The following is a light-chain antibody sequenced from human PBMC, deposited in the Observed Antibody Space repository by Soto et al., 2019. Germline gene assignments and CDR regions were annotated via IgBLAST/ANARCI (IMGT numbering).Light chain of an antibody. J-gene: IGKJ4*01. CDR1: QAVSSSY. CDR2: GAS. CDR3: QQRSNWPLT. Sequence: EIVLTQSPGTLSLSPGERATLSCRASQAVSSSYLAWYQQKPGQAPRVLIHGASSRATGIPDRFSGSGSGTDFTLTISRLQPEDFAVYYCQQRSNWPLTFGGGTKVDIK. V-gene: IGKV3D-20*02.